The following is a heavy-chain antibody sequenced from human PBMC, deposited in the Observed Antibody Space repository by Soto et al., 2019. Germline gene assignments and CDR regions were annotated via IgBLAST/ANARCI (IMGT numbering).Heavy chain of an antibody. Sequence: QVTLKESGPVLVKPTETLTLTCTVSGFSLSNARMGVSWIRQPPGKALEWLAHIFSNDEKSYNTSLKSRLTSSKDTSKSQVVLTMTNMEPVDTATYYCARIRLDSSGWYYFDYWGQGTLVTVSS. V-gene: IGHV2-26*01. CDR3: ARIRLDSSGWYYFDY. CDR2: IFSNDEK. J-gene: IGHJ4*02. D-gene: IGHD6-19*01. CDR1: GFSLSNARMG.